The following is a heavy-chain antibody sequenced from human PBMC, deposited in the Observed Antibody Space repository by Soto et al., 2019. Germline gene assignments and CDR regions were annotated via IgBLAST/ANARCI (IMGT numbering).Heavy chain of an antibody. V-gene: IGHV5-51*01. CDR3: ARASWTLVDPYHFDY. J-gene: IGHJ4*02. Sequence: GESLKISCTGSGYSFTTYWIGWVRQMPGKGLEWMGIIYPGDFDTRYSPSFQGQVTISADNSISTAYLQWSSLKASDTAMYYCARASWTLVDPYHFDYWGQGTLVTVSS. CDR2: IYPGDFDT. CDR1: GYSFTTYW. D-gene: IGHD2-21*01.